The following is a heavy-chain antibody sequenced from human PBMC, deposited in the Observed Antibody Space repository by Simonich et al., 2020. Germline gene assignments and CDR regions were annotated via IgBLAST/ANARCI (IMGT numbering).Heavy chain of an antibody. D-gene: IGHD7-27*01. J-gene: IGHJ5*02. Sequence: QVQLVESGGGVVQPGRSLRLSCAASGFNFSSYAMHWVGQAPGKGREWVADIYYDGSNKYYSASVKGRFTISRDNSKNTLYLQMNSLRAEDTAVYYCARDRNWGWFDPWGQGTLVTVSS. V-gene: IGHV3-30*01. CDR3: ARDRNWGWFDP. CDR2: IYYDGSNK. CDR1: GFNFSSYA.